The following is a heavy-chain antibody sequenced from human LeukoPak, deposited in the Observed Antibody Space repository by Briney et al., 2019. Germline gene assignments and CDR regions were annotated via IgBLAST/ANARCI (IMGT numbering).Heavy chain of an antibody. J-gene: IGHJ4*02. D-gene: IGHD3-16*01. CDR2: IYYSGST. CDR1: GGSISSGGYY. CDR3: ARVERGYDYVWGSYN. Sequence: PSETLSLTCTVSGGSISSGGYYWSWIRQHPGKGLEWIGYIYYSGSTYYNPSLKSRVTISVDTSKNQFSLKLSSVTAADTAVYYCARVERGYDYVWGSYNWGQGTLVTVPS. V-gene: IGHV4-31*03.